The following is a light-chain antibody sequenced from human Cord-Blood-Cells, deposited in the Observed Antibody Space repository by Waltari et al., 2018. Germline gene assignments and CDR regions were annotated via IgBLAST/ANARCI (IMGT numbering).Light chain of an antibody. CDR2: LGS. CDR1: QSLLHSNGYNY. V-gene: IGKV2-28*01. CDR3: MQALQTPYS. J-gene: IGKJ2*03. Sequence: DIVMTQSPLSLPVTPGEPASISCRSSQSLLHSNGYNYLDWYLQKPGQSPQLLIYLGSNRGSGVPDVFRGSGSGTDFTLKISRVEAEDVGVYYCMQALQTPYSFGQGTKLEIK.